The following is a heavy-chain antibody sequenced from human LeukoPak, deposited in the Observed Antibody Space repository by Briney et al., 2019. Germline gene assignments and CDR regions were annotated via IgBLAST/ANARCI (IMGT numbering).Heavy chain of an antibody. V-gene: IGHV1-2*02. D-gene: IGHD2-2*01. J-gene: IGHJ4*02. CDR3: AIVSSSMY. Sequence: ASVKVSFKASGYIVTTNYIYWVRQAPGQGLEWMGWINPNYGDTSYSQKFLGSVTTTTDKSTSKAYTVMSSLGSDDTAVYYCAIVSSSMYWGQGTLVTVSS. CDR1: GYIVTTNY. CDR2: INPNYGDT.